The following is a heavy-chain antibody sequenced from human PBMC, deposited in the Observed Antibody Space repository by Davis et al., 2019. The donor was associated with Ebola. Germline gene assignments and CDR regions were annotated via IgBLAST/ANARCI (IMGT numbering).Heavy chain of an antibody. V-gene: IGHV3-33*01. J-gene: IGHJ6*02. Sequence: GESLKISCAASGFTFSSYGMHWIRQAPGKGLEWVAVIWYDGSNKYYADSVKGRFTISRDNSKNTLYLQMNSLRAEDTAVYYCARPDTWLSDYYYYGMDVWGQGTTVTVSS. CDR2: IWYDGSNK. CDR3: ARPDTWLSDYYYYGMDV. CDR1: GFTFSSYG. D-gene: IGHD3-22*01.